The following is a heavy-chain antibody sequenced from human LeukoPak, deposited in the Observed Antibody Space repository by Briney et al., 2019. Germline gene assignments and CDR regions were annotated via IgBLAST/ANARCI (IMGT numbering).Heavy chain of an antibody. CDR1: GGSFSGYY. V-gene: IGHV4-34*01. D-gene: IGHD3-22*01. CDR3: ARDLNNDSSLGLGY. J-gene: IGHJ4*02. CDR2: ISHSGST. Sequence: SETLSLTCAVYGGSFSGYYWSWIRQPPGKGLEWIGEISHSGSTNYNPSLKSRVAISVDTSKNQFSLKLSSVTAADTAVYYCARDLNNDSSLGLGYWGQGTLVTVSS.